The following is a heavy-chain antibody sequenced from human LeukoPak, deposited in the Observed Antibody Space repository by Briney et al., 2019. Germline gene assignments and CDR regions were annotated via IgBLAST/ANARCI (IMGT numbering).Heavy chain of an antibody. Sequence: GGSLRLSCAASGFTFISYGMHWVRQAPGKGLEWVSAISGSGGSTYYADSVKGRFTISRDNSKNTLYLQMNSLRAEDTAVYYCAKGIVGYSGYLDYWGQGTLVTVSS. CDR1: GFTFISYG. V-gene: IGHV3-23*01. CDR3: AKGIVGYSGYLDY. J-gene: IGHJ4*02. D-gene: IGHD5-12*01. CDR2: ISGSGGST.